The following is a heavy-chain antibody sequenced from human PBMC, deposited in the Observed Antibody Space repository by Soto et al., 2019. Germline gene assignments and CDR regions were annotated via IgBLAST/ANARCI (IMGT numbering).Heavy chain of an antibody. J-gene: IGHJ6*02. CDR1: GGTFSSYA. Sequence: SVKVSCKASGGTFSSYAISWVRQAPGQGLEWMGGIIPIFGTANYAQKFQGRVTITADESTSTAYMELSSLRSEDTAVYYCARTIKDYYGMDVWGQGTTVTVSS. CDR3: ARTIKDYYGMDV. D-gene: IGHD5-12*01. CDR2: IIPIFGTA. V-gene: IGHV1-69*13.